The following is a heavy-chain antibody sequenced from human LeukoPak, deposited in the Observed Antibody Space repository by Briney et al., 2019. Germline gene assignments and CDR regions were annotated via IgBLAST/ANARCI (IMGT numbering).Heavy chain of an antibody. CDR1: GGSMSTYY. J-gene: IGHJ3*02. Sequence: PSETLSLTCTASGGSMSTYYWNWIRQPPGKGVEWIGYIYYSGSTNYNPSLTGRVTISVDTSKNQFSLKLSSVTAADTAVYYCAREYNYYDSSGWDAFEIWGQGTMVTVSS. V-gene: IGHV4-59*01. CDR3: AREYNYYDSSGWDAFEI. CDR2: IYYSGST. D-gene: IGHD3-22*01.